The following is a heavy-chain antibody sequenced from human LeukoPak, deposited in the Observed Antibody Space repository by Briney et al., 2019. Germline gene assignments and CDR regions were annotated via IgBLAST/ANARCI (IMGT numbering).Heavy chain of an antibody. V-gene: IGHV3-7*01. D-gene: IGHD6-6*01. CDR2: IKQDGSEK. CDR1: GFTFSSYW. Sequence: PGGSLRLSCAASGFTFSSYWMSWVRQAPGKGLEWVANIKQDGSEKYYVDSVKGRFTISRDNAKNSLYLQMNSPRAEDTAVYYCARGDSSSSLEIDYWGQGTLVTVSS. J-gene: IGHJ4*02. CDR3: ARGDSSSSLEIDY.